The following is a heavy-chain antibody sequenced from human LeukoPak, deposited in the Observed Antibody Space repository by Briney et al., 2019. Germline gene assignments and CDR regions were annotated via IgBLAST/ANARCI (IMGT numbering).Heavy chain of an antibody. CDR2: ISGGGGST. D-gene: IGHD2-15*01. CDR3: AKDSFVACFNVGPFDP. V-gene: IGHV3-23*01. CDR1: GFTFSSYA. J-gene: IGHJ5*02. Sequence: GGSLRLSCAASGFTFSSYAMRWIRQAPGKGLGWVSAISGGGGSTYYADSVKGRFTISRHNSENTLYLQMNGLRAEDTAVYYCAKDSFVACFNVGPFDPWGQGTLVTVSS.